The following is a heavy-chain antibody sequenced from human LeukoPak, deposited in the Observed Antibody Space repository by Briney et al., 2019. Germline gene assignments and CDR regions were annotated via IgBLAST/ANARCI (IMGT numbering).Heavy chain of an antibody. CDR3: ARQREMDYYFDY. J-gene: IGHJ4*02. CDR2: IYYSGST. V-gene: IGHV4-34*01. CDR1: GGSFSGYY. Sequence: SETLSLTCAVYGGSFSGYYWSWIRQPPGKGLEWIGSIYYSGSTYYNPSLKSRVTISVDTSKNQFSLKLSSVTAADTAVYYCARQREMDYYFDYWGQGTLVTVSS. D-gene: IGHD2-2*03.